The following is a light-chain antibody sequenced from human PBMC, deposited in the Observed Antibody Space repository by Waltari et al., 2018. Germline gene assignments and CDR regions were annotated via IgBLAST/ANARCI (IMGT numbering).Light chain of an antibody. V-gene: IGKV1-9*01. Sequence: DIQLTQSPSFLSASVVHRVTITCRASQDITSFLAWYQQKPGKAPKLLIFAASTLQGGVPSRFSGSGSGTEFTLTISSLLPEDFATYYCQQLKNSPLTFGGGTKVEIK. J-gene: IGKJ4*01. CDR2: AAS. CDR3: QQLKNSPLT. CDR1: QDITSF.